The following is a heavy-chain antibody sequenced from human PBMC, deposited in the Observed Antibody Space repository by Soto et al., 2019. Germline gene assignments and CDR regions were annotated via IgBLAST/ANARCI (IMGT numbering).Heavy chain of an antibody. Sequence: PSETLSLTCAVSGGSISSDYWWTWVRQPPGKGLEWIAEMYHSGSTNYNPSLKSRVTISVDKSKNQISLKLSSVTAADTAVYYCARASEGYCGGDCYHEYFQHWGQGTLVTVSS. CDR3: ARASEGYCGGDCYHEYFQH. J-gene: IGHJ1*01. CDR1: GGSISSDYW. D-gene: IGHD2-21*02. V-gene: IGHV4-4*02. CDR2: MYHSGST.